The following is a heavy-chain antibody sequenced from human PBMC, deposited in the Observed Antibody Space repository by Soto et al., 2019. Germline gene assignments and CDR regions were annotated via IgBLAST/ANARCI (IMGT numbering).Heavy chain of an antibody. CDR3: AKDRYSSSWYYWFDP. D-gene: IGHD6-13*01. J-gene: IGHJ5*02. CDR1: GFTFSSYA. Sequence: GGSLRLSCAASGFTFSSYAMSWVRQAPGKGLEWVSAISGSGGSTYYADSVKGRFTISRDNSKNTLYLQMNSLRAEDTAVYYCAKDRYSSSWYYWFDPWGQGTLVTVSS. CDR2: ISGSGGST. V-gene: IGHV3-23*01.